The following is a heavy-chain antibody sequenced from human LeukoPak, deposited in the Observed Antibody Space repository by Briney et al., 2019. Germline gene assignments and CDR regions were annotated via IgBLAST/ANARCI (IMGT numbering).Heavy chain of an antibody. D-gene: IGHD3-22*01. V-gene: IGHV3-30*01. J-gene: IGHJ5*02. CDR2: ISYDGSNK. Sequence: GGSLRLSCAASGFTFSSYAMRWVREAPGEGLERVAVISYDGSNKYYADSVKGRFTISRDNSKNTLYLQMNSLRAEDTAVYYCARDHYYDSSGDWFDPWGQGTLVTVSS. CDR3: ARDHYYDSSGDWFDP. CDR1: GFTFSSYA.